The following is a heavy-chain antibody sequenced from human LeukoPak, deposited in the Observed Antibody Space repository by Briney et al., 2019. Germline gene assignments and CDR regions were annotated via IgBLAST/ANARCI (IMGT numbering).Heavy chain of an antibody. CDR2: IRYDGSNK. CDR3: AREIAVAGTTAAYYYGMDV. V-gene: IGHV3-30*02. Sequence: GGSLRLPCAASGFTFSSYGMHWVRQAPGKGLEWVAFIRYDGSNKYYADSVKGRFTISRDNSKNTLYLQMNSLRAEDTAVYYCAREIAVAGTTAAYYYGMDVWGQGTTVTVSS. CDR1: GFTFSSYG. D-gene: IGHD6-19*01. J-gene: IGHJ6*02.